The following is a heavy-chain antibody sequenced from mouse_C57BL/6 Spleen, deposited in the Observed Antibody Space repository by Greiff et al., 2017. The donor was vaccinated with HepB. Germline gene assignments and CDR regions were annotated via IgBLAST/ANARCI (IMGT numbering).Heavy chain of an antibody. CDR3: AREIYYDYDELNYFDY. CDR2: IRNKANGYTT. D-gene: IGHD2-4*01. V-gene: IGHV7-3*01. J-gene: IGHJ2*01. Sequence: EVQVVESGGGLVQPGGSLSLSCAASGFTFTDYYMSWVRQPPGKALEWLGFIRNKANGYTTEYSASVKGRFTISRDNSQSILYLQMNALRAEDSATYYCAREIYYDYDELNYFDYWGQGTTLTVSS. CDR1: GFTFTDYY.